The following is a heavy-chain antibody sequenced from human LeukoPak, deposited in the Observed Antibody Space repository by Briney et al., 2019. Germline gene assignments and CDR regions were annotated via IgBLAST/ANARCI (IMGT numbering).Heavy chain of an antibody. Sequence: SETLSLTCTVSGYSISSGYYWGWIRQPPGKGLEWIGEINHIGSTNYNPSLKSRVTISVDTSKNQFSLKLSSVTAADTAFYYRARHLPSPELQFYFDYWDQGTLVTVSS. V-gene: IGHV4-38-2*02. CDR2: INHIGST. CDR3: ARHLPSPELQFYFDY. D-gene: IGHD5-24*01. J-gene: IGHJ4*02. CDR1: GYSISSGYY.